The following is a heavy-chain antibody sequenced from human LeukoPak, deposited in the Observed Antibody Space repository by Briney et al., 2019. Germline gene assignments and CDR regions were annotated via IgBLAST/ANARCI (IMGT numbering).Heavy chain of an antibody. J-gene: IGHJ4*02. CDR3: AREYSSGCPDY. Sequence: GGSLRLSCAASGFTFSSYEMNWVRQAPGKGLEWVSYISSSGSTIYYADSVKGRFTISRDNAKNSLYLQMNSLRAEDTAVYYCAREYSSGCPDYWGQGTLVTVSS. V-gene: IGHV3-48*03. CDR2: ISSSGSTI. D-gene: IGHD6-19*01. CDR1: GFTFSSYE.